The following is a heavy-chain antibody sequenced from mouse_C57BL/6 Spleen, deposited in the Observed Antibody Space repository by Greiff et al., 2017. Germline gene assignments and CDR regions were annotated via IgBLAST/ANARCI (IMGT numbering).Heavy chain of an antibody. CDR3: ARSLGGYYDAMDY. Sequence: VQLKESGPELVKPGASVKIPCKASGYTFTDYNMDWVKQSHGKSLEWIGDINPNNGGTIYNQKFKGKATLTVDKSSSTAYMELRSLTSEDTAVYYCARSLGGYYDAMDYWGQGTSVTVSS. CDR2: INPNNGGT. V-gene: IGHV1-18*01. CDR1: GYTFTDYN. D-gene: IGHD2-2*01. J-gene: IGHJ4*01.